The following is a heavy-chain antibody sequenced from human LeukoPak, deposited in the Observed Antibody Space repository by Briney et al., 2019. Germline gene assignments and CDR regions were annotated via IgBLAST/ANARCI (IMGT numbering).Heavy chain of an antibody. D-gene: IGHD3-9*01. J-gene: IGHJ4*02. CDR3: ARDHPSDILTGYYSFDY. CDR1: GFTFSSYE. CDR2: ISSSGSTI. V-gene: IGHV3-48*03. Sequence: PGGPLRLSCAASGFTFSSYEMNWVRQAPGKGLEWVSYISSSGSTIYYADSVKGRFTISRDNAKNSLYLQMNSLRAEDTAVYYCARDHPSDILTGYYSFDYWGQGTLVTVSS.